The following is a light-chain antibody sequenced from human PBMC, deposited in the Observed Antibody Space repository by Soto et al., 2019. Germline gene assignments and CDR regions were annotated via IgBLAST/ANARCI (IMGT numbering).Light chain of an antibody. CDR1: QGISSY. J-gene: IGKJ2*01. Sequence: DIQLTQSPSFLSASVGDRVTITCRASQGISSYLAWYQQKPGKAPKLLFYAASTLQCGVSSRFSGSGSGTEFTLTISSLQPADFATYYCQQLNSYPPYTFGQGTKLEIK. CDR2: AAS. V-gene: IGKV1-9*01. CDR3: QQLNSYPPYT.